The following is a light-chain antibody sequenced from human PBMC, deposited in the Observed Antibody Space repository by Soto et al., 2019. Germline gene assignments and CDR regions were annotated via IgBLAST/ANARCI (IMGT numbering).Light chain of an antibody. J-gene: IGKJ5*01. CDR3: QQFENLPIT. V-gene: IGKV1-33*01. Sequence: DLQMTQSPSSLSAYVGERVTITCQASQDISKSLNWYQQKPGKAPRLLIYDASTLGAGVPSRFSGSGSGTDFTVTISGLQPDDIATYYCQQFENLPITFGQGTRLDIK. CDR2: DAS. CDR1: QDISKS.